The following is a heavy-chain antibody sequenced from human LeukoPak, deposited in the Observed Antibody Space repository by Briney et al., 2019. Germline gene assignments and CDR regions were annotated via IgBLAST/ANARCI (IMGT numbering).Heavy chain of an antibody. V-gene: IGHV3-21*01. Sequence: PGGSLRLSCAASGFTFSSYSMNWVRQAPGKGLEWVSSISSSSSYIYYADSVKGRFTISRDNAKNSLYLQMNSLRAEDTAVYYCASYYDFWSGLDYWGQGTLVTVSS. J-gene: IGHJ4*02. CDR1: GFTFSSYS. CDR2: ISSSSSYI. D-gene: IGHD3-3*01. CDR3: ASYYDFWSGLDY.